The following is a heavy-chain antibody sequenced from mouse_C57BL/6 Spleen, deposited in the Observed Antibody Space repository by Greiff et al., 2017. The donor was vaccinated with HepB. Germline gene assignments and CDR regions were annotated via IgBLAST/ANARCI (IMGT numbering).Heavy chain of an antibody. D-gene: IGHD2-4*01. Sequence: EVQLQQSGPGLVKPSQSLSLTCSVTGYSTTSGYYWNWIRQFPGNKLEWMGYISYDGSNNYNPSLKNRISITRDTSKNQFFLKLNSVTTEDTATYYCAREGDDYDGGWYFDVWGTGTTVTVSS. CDR1: GYSTTSGYY. CDR3: AREGDDYDGGWYFDV. V-gene: IGHV3-6*01. CDR2: ISYDGSN. J-gene: IGHJ1*03.